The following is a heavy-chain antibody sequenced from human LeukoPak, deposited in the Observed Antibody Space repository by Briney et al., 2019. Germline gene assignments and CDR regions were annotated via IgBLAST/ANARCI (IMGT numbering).Heavy chain of an antibody. CDR3: ARADFIDAGPYLIGP. J-gene: IGHJ5*02. D-gene: IGHD3-3*01. CDR1: GYSFTDYY. V-gene: IGHV1-2*02. Sequence: GASVRDSCKTSGYSFTDYYIHWVRQAPGQGLDWMGWINTKSGRTSSARKFQGRVTMTRDPSITTVYMDMAWLTSDGTAIYFCARADFIDAGPYLIGPWGQGTLVTVSS. CDR2: INTKSGRT.